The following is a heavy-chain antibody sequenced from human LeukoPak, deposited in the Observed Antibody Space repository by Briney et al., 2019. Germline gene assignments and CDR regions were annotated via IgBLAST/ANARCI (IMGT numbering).Heavy chain of an antibody. Sequence: SETLSLTCSVSGGSISTTNSYWGWIRQPPGKGLEWLAYIYYTGRTYYNPSLKSRVTISVDTSNNQFSLKLSSVTAADTAVYYCAVASDFWSAFADVWGKGTTVTVSS. V-gene: IGHV4-39*01. CDR1: GGSISTTNSY. J-gene: IGHJ6*04. D-gene: IGHD3-3*01. CDR3: AVASDFWSAFADV. CDR2: IYYTGRT.